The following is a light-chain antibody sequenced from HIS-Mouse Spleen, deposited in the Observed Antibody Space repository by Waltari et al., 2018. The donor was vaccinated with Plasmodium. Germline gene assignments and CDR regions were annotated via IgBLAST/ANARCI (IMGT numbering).Light chain of an antibody. J-gene: IGKJ2*01. CDR2: DAS. Sequence: EIVLTQSPATLSLAPGERATLPCRASQSVSSYLAWYQQKPGQAPRLLIYDASNRATGIPARFSGSGSGTDFTLTISSLEPADFAVYYCQQRSNWPPMYTFGQGTKLEIK. V-gene: IGKV3-11*01. CDR1: QSVSSY. CDR3: QQRSNWPPMYT.